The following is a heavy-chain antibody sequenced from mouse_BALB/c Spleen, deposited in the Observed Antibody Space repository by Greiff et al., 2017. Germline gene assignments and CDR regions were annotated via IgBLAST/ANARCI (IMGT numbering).Heavy chain of an antibody. CDR2: IYPYNGGT. CDR3: AAYYGNYVNFDY. J-gene: IGHJ2*01. D-gene: IGHD2-10*01. V-gene: IGHV1S29*02. CDR1: GYTFTDYN. Sequence: EDQLQQSGPELVKPGASVKISCKASGYTFTDYNMHWVKQSHGKSLEWIGYIYPYNGGTGYNQKFKSKATLTVDNSSSTAYMELRSLTSEDSAVYYCAAYYGNYVNFDYWGQGTTLTVSS.